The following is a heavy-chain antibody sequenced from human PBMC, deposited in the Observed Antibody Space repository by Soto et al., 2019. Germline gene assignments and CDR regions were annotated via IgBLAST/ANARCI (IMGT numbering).Heavy chain of an antibody. V-gene: IGHV1-18*04. Sequence: ASVKVSCKASGYTFTSYGISWVRQAPGQGLEWMGWISAYNGNTNYAQKLQGRVTITADESTSTAYMELSSLRSEDTAVYYCARDLDRYCSSTSCGYYYYYGMDVWGQGTTVTVSS. CDR2: ISAYNGNT. CDR3: ARDLDRYCSSTSCGYYYYYGMDV. J-gene: IGHJ6*02. D-gene: IGHD2-2*01. CDR1: GYTFTSYG.